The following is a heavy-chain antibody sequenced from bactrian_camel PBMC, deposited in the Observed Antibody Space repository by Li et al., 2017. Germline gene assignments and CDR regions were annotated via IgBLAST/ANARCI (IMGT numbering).Heavy chain of an antibody. CDR2: LNSGDSRT. J-gene: IGHJ4*01. V-gene: IGHV3S40*01. CDR1: EFTYGTHD. D-gene: IGHD2*01. Sequence: VQLVESGGGLVQPGGSLRLSCQTSEFTYGTHDMIWVRQAPGKGLEWVSSLNSGDSRTYYADSVHGRFTISRDNAKNTVYLQMNSLQPEDTAMYVCAAAGGKLLGGDYRHVPTFGHRGQGTQVTVS.